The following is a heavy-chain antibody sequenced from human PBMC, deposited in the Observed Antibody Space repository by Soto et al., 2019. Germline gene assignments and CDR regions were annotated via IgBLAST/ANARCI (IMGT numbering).Heavy chain of an antibody. CDR3: TTEMWYDDSFDY. V-gene: IGHV3-15*01. D-gene: IGHD1-1*01. J-gene: IGHJ4*02. CDR2: IKSKTDGGTT. Sequence: EVQLVESGGGLVKPGGSLRLSCAASGFTFSNAWMSWVRQAPGKGLEWVGRIKSKTDGGTTDYAAPVKGRFTISRDDSKNTLYLQMNSLKTEDTAVYYCTTEMWYDDSFDYWGQGTLVTVSS. CDR1: GFTFSNAW.